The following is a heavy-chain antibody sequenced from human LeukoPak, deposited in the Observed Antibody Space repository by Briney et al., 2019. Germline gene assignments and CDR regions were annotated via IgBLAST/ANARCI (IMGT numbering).Heavy chain of an antibody. D-gene: IGHD5-18*01. V-gene: IGHV3-74*01. CDR2: INRDGSST. CDR3: ARGGGYSYGYEHDY. Sequence: GGSLRLSCAASGVIFSNYWMHWVRQAPGKGLVWVSRINRDGSSTSYADSVKGRFTISRDNAKNTLYLQMNSLRAEDTAVYYCARGGGYSYGYEHDYWGQGTLVTVSS. CDR1: GVIFSNYW. J-gene: IGHJ4*02.